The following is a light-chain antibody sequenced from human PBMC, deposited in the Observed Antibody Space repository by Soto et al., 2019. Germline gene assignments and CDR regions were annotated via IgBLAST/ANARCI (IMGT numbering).Light chain of an antibody. V-gene: IGLV2-14*01. J-gene: IGLJ1*01. CDR1: SSDVGGYNY. CDR3: SSYTTTSTPYV. CDR2: DVS. Sequence: QSALTQPASVSGSPGQSITISCTGTSSDVGGYNYVSWYQQHPGKAPKLMIYDVSNRPSVVSNRFSGSKSGNTASLTISGLQAEDEAEYDCSSYTTTSTPYVFGTGTKLTVL.